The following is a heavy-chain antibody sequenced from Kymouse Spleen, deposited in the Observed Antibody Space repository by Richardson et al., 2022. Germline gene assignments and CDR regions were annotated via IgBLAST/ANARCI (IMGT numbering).Heavy chain of an antibody. V-gene: IGHV4-59*01. J-gene: IGHJ4*02. CDR3: ARVPRGYSYGPYFDY. CDR1: GGSISSYY. Sequence: QVQLQESGPGLVKPSETLSLTCTVSGGSISSYYWSWIRQPPGKGLEWIGYIYYSGSTNYNPSLKSRVTISVDTSKNQFSLKLSSVTAADTAVYYCARVPRGYSYGPYFDYWGQGTLVTVSS. D-gene: IGHD5-18,IGHD5-18*01. CDR2: IYYSGST.